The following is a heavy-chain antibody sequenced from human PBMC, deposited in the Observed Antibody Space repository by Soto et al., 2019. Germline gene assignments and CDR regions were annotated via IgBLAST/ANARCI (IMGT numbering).Heavy chain of an antibody. V-gene: IGHV3-30-3*01. J-gene: IGHJ4*02. CDR1: GFTFSSYA. CDR2: ISYDGSNK. CDR3: AREADTAMVQVLDY. Sequence: GGSLRLSCAASGFTFSSYAMHWVRQAPGKGLEWVAVISYDGSNKYYADSVKGRFTISRDNSKNTLYLQMNSLRAEDTAVYYCAREADTAMVQVLDYWGQGTLVTVSS. D-gene: IGHD5-18*01.